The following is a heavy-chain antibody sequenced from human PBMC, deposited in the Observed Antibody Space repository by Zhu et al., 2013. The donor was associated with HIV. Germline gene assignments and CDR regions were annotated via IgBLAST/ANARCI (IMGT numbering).Heavy chain of an antibody. CDR3: ARAPYDAFDI. Sequence: QAQLVQSGAEVKKPGAPVKVSCKASGYTFTSYAIIWVRQAPGQGLEWMGWISVYNGKRKYAQTLQGRVTMTTDTSTSTAYMELRSLTSDDTAVYFCARAPYDAFDIWGQGTMVTVSS. CDR1: GYTFTSYA. CDR2: ISVYNGKR. J-gene: IGHJ3*02. V-gene: IGHV1-18*01.